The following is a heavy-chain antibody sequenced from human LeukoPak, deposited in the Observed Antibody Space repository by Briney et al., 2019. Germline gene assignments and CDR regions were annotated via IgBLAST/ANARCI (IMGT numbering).Heavy chain of an antibody. Sequence: KSSETLSLTCTVSGGSISSYYWSWIRQPPGKGLEWIGSIYYSGSTYYNPSLKSRVTISVDTSKNQFSLRLSSVTATDMAVYFCARLGYSVSWTDCWGQGILVTVSS. CDR3: ARLGYSVSWTDC. CDR2: IYYSGST. CDR1: GGSISSYY. V-gene: IGHV4-39*01. D-gene: IGHD6-13*01. J-gene: IGHJ4*02.